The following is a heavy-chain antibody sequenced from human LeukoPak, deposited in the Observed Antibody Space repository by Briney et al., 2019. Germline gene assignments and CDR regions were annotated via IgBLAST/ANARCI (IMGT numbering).Heavy chain of an antibody. Sequence: GGSLRLPCAASGFIVSTNYLTWVRQAPGQRLEWVSVIVTDGSAFYADSVKGRFTISRDSSKNTLYLQMNSLRAEDTAVYYCARGRPQSSVYDYWGQGTLVTVSS. D-gene: IGHD5-24*01. CDR3: ARGRPQSSVYDY. J-gene: IGHJ4*02. V-gene: IGHV3-53*01. CDR2: IVTDGSA. CDR1: GFIVSTNY.